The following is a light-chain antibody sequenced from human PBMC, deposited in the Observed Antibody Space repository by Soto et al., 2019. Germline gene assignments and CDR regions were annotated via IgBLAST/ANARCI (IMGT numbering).Light chain of an antibody. CDR3: QKYNGAPFT. CDR2: AAS. Sequence: DIQMTQSPSSLSASVGDRVTITCRASQGIANYLAWYQQKAGKVPKLLIYAASTLEPGVPSRFSGSGFGTDFTLSISSLQPEDFATYYCQKYNGAPFTFGPGTKVDIK. V-gene: IGKV1-27*01. J-gene: IGKJ3*01. CDR1: QGIANY.